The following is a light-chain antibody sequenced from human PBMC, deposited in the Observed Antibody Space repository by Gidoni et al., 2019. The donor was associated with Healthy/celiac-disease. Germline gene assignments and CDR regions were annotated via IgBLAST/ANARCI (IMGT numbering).Light chain of an antibody. V-gene: IGKV3-11*01. CDR1: QSVSSY. Sequence: EIVLTQSPATLSLSPGERATLSCRASQSVSSYLAWYQQKPRQAPRLLIYDASNRATGIPAMFSGSGSGTDFTLTISSLAPEDFAVYYRQQRSNWLTFGGGTKVEIK. J-gene: IGKJ4*01. CDR3: QQRSNWLT. CDR2: DAS.